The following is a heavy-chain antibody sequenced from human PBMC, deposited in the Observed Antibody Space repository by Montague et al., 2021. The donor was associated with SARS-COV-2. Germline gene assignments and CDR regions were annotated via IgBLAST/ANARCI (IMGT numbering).Heavy chain of an antibody. CDR1: GGSISSYY. CDR3: ARTEYNWNDWFDP. CDR2: IFHSGIT. J-gene: IGHJ5*02. D-gene: IGHD1-20*01. Sequence: SETLSLTCSVSGGSISSYYWSWIRQSPGKGLAWIGYIFHSGITDYNPSLKSRVTISVDMSKNQFSLQLNSVTAADSAVYYCARTEYNWNDWFDPWGQGTLVTVSS. V-gene: IGHV4-59*13.